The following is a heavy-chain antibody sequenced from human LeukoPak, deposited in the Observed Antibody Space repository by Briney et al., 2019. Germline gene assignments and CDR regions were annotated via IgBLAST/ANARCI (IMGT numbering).Heavy chain of an antibody. V-gene: IGHV3-48*03. D-gene: IGHD3-9*01. Sequence: GGSLRLSCAASGFTFSSYEMNWVRQAPGKGLEWVSYISSSGSTIYYADSVKGRFTISRDNDKNSLYLQMNSLRAEDTAVYYCARVHLAGIRYFDLVVWGKGTTVTISS. J-gene: IGHJ6*04. CDR2: ISSSGSTI. CDR3: ARVHLAGIRYFDLVV. CDR1: GFTFSSYE.